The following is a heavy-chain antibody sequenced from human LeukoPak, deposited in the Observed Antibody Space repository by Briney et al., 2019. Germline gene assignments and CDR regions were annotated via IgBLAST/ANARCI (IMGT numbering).Heavy chain of an antibody. CDR1: GFTFRTYC. V-gene: IGHV3-7*03. D-gene: IGHD1-1*01. CDR2: IKPDGSAK. Sequence: PGGSVRLSCAASGFTFRTYCVRWVRQSPGKGVEGGANIKPDGSAKFYVDSVKGRFNISRDNGENSLYLQINRLRAEDTAVYYCARVKSGTTVDDYWGQGTLVTVSS. CDR3: ARVKSGTTVDDY. J-gene: IGHJ4*02.